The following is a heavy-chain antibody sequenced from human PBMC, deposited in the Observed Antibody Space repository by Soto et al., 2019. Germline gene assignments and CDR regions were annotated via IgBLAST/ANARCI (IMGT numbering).Heavy chain of an antibody. CDR2: ISGSGGNT. D-gene: IGHD1-26*01. CDR1: GLTSSTYA. J-gene: IGHJ3*01. CDR3: AREGSGAYFGAFDV. Sequence: EVQLLESGGDLVQPGGSLRLSCAASGLTSSTYAMSWVRQAPGKGLEWVSGISGSGGNTYYADSVKGRFTISRDNSKNMLFLHMNSLRTEDTAVYYCAREGSGAYFGAFDVWGQGTMVTVSS. V-gene: IGHV3-23*01.